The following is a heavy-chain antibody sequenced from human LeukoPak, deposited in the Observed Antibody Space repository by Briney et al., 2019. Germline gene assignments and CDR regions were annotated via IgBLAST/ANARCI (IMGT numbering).Heavy chain of an antibody. CDR2: TYYWSKWYS. Sequence: SQTLSLTCAISGDSVSSNSAAWNWIRQSPSRGLEWLARTYYWSKWYSDYAASVKSRITINPDTSKNQFSLQLNSVTPEDTAVYYCSRFRDSTPVATDAFDVWGQGTRVTVAS. CDR3: SRFRDSTPVATDAFDV. V-gene: IGHV6-1*01. D-gene: IGHD4-23*01. CDR1: GDSVSSNSAA. J-gene: IGHJ3*01.